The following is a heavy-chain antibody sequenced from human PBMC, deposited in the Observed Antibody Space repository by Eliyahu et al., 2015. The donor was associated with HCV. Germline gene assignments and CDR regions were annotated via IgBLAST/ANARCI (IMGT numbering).Heavy chain of an antibody. Sequence: EVQLVESGGGLVQPGGSLRLSCAASGFTFSDHYMDWVRQAPGKGLEWVGRIRNEANSYTIEYAASVKGRFTISRDDSKNSLYLQMNSLQIEDTAVYYCARGRCNSASSNCPNFDYWGQGTLVTVSS. CDR1: GFTFSDHY. V-gene: IGHV3-72*01. D-gene: IGHD2/OR15-2a*01. CDR3: ARGRCNSASSNCPNFDY. CDR2: IRNEANSYTI. J-gene: IGHJ4*02.